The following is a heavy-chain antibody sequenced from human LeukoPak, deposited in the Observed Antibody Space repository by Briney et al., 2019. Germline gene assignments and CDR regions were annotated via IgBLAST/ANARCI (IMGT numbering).Heavy chain of an antibody. CDR2: ISYDGSNK. Sequence: GGSLRLSCAVSGFTLSSYGMHWVRQAPGKGLEWVAVISYDGSNKYYADSVKGRFTISRDNSKNTLYLQMNSLRAEDTAVYYCAKIQDRSGWSYYYYYYMDVWGKGTTVTVSS. CDR3: AKIQDRSGWSYYYYYYMDV. J-gene: IGHJ6*03. D-gene: IGHD6-19*01. V-gene: IGHV3-30*18. CDR1: GFTLSSYG.